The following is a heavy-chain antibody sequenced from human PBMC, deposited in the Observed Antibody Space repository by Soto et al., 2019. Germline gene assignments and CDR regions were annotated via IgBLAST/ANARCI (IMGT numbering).Heavy chain of an antibody. CDR3: TRESRRVSSDY. J-gene: IGHJ4*02. D-gene: IGHD6-13*01. CDR2: IYYIGST. Sequence: QVQLQESGPGLVKPSETLSLTCTVSGGSVSIGPYYWSWIRQPPGKGLEWIGYIYYIGSTSYNPSLKSXXTXSXDTSKNQFSLQLTSVTAADTAVYYCTRESRRVSSDYWGQGTLVTVSS. V-gene: IGHV4-61*01. CDR1: GGSVSIGPYY.